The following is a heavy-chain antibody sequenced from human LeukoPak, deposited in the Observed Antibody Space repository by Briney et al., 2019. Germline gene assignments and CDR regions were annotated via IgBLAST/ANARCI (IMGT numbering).Heavy chain of an antibody. Sequence: GRSLRLSCAASGFTFSSYGMHWVRQAPGKGLEWVAVISYDGSNKYYADSVKGRFTISRDNSKNSLYLQVNSLRAEDTAVYYCARDSGSSWHFDYWGQGTLVTVSS. D-gene: IGHD6-13*01. J-gene: IGHJ4*02. CDR3: ARDSGSSWHFDY. V-gene: IGHV3-30*03. CDR2: ISYDGSNK. CDR1: GFTFSSYG.